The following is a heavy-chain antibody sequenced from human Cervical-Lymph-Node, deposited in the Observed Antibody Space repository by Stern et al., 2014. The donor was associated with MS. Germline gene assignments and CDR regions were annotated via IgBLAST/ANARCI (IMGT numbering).Heavy chain of an antibody. Sequence: QVQLVQSGAEVKKPGSSVKVSCKASGDTFSRYAISWVRQAPGEGPEWMGGVIPIYAIAHYAQKFQGRVTITADKSTSTAYMEVKSLRSEDTAVYYCARGSVAGQTGDHYYGMDVWGQGTTVIVSS. CDR1: GDTFSRYA. V-gene: IGHV1-69*17. CDR3: ARGSVAGQTGDHYYGMDV. D-gene: IGHD6-19*01. J-gene: IGHJ6*02. CDR2: VIPIYAIA.